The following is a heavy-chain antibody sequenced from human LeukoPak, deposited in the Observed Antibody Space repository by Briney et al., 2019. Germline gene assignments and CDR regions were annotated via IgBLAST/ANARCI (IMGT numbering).Heavy chain of an antibody. D-gene: IGHD6-13*01. CDR1: GFTFSGYE. J-gene: IGHJ2*01. CDR2: ISARGGAM. V-gene: IGHV3-48*03. CDR3: ARKTHRLGAVGRDRYFDL. Sequence: GSLRLSCTASGFTFSGYEMTWVRQAPGKGLEWMSYISARGGAMHYAYSVRGRFTTSRDDAKNSLYLHMNSLRVEDTAIYYCARKTHRLGAVGRDRYFDLWGRGTLI.